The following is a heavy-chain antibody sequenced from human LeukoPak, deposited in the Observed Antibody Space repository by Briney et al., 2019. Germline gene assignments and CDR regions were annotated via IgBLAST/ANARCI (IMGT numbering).Heavy chain of an antibody. J-gene: IGHJ3*02. CDR1: GGSVSSDY. CDR2: IYHTGNS. V-gene: IGHV4-59*02. CDR3: ARTYCGGDCYDGPYAFDI. Sequence: PSETLSLTCTVSGGSVSSDYWSWIRQPPGKGLEWIGYIYHTGNSDYNPSLKSRATISLDTSKNQFSLKLSSVTAADTAVYYCARTYCGGDCYDGPYAFDIWGQGTMVTVSS. D-gene: IGHD2-21*02.